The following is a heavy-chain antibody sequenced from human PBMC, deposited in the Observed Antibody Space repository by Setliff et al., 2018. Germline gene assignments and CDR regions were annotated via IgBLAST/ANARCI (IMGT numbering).Heavy chain of an antibody. CDR2: IYHGGDT. Sequence: PSETLSLTCTVSGGSINSGVYYWGWIRQPPGKGLEWIGRIYHGGDTYYNASLKSRLTISVDTSKNQFSLKPRSVTAADTAVYYCARTGTYRYFDYWGQGALVTVS. D-gene: IGHD1-1*01. V-gene: IGHV4-39*01. CDR1: GGSINSGVYY. J-gene: IGHJ4*02. CDR3: ARTGTYRYFDY.